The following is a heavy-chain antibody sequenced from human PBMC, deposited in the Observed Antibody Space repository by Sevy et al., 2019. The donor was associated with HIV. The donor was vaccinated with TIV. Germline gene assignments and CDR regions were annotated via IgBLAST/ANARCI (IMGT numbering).Heavy chain of an antibody. CDR1: GFTFSNYW. Sequence: GESLKISCAASGFTFSNYWMTWVRQAPGKGLEWVANIKRDGSEKYYVASVKGRFTISRDNAKNSLYLQMNSLRAEDTALYYCARDCNSASCLWGLDVWGQGTTVTVSS. J-gene: IGHJ6*02. CDR2: IKRDGSEK. D-gene: IGHD2-2*01. V-gene: IGHV3-7*03. CDR3: ARDCNSASCLWGLDV.